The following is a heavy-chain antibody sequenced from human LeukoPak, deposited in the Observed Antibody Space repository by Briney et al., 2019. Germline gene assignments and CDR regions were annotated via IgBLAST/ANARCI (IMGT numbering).Heavy chain of an antibody. J-gene: IGHJ4*02. CDR3: AREMATIEGTTFDY. CDR2: INHSGST. CDR1: GGSFSGYY. D-gene: IGHD5-24*01. Sequence: SETLSLTCAVYGGSFSGYYWSWIRQPPGKGLEWIGEINHSGSTNYNPSLKSRVTISVDTSKNQFSLKLSSVTAADTAVYYCAREMATIEGTTFDYWGQGTLVTVSS. V-gene: IGHV4-34*01.